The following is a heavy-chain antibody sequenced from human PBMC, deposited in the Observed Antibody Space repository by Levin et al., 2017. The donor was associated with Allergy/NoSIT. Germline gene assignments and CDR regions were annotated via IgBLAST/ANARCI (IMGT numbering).Heavy chain of an antibody. Sequence: SLKISCAASGFTFDDYAMHWVRQAPGKGLEWVSGISWNSGSIGYADSVKGRFTISRDNAKNSLYLQMNSLRAEDTALYYCAKDITLASGLVDYWGQGTLVTVSS. V-gene: IGHV3-9*01. CDR1: GFTFDDYA. D-gene: IGHD3-10*01. J-gene: IGHJ4*02. CDR3: AKDITLASGLVDY. CDR2: ISWNSGSI.